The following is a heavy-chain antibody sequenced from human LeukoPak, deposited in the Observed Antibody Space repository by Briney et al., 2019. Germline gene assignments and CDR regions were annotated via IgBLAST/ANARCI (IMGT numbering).Heavy chain of an antibody. CDR1: GYSFTSYW. Sequence: GESLQISCHGSGYSFTSYWIGWGRQMPAKGLEWMGMIYPGDSDTRYSPSFQGQVTISADKSISTAYLQWSSLKASDTAMYYCATPFGDYDILTGQASAFDIWGQGTMVTVSS. J-gene: IGHJ3*02. CDR2: IYPGDSDT. D-gene: IGHD3-9*01. V-gene: IGHV5-51*01. CDR3: ATPFGDYDILTGQASAFDI.